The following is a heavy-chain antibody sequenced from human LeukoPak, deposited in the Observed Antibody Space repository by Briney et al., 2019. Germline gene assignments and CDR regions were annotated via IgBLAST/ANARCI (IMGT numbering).Heavy chain of an antibody. CDR1: GGSISSSSYY. V-gene: IGHV4-39*07. Sequence: SETLSLTCTVSGGSISSSSYYWGWIRQPPGKGLEWIGSIYYSGSTYYNPSLKSRVTISVDTSKNQFSLKLSSVTAADTAVYYCARTEAVAGTDWFDPWGQGTLVTVSS. CDR2: IYYSGST. D-gene: IGHD6-19*01. J-gene: IGHJ5*02. CDR3: ARTEAVAGTDWFDP.